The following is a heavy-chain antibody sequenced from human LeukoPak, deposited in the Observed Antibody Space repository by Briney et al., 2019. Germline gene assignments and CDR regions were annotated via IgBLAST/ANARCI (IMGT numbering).Heavy chain of an antibody. Sequence: SETLSLTCTVSGGSISSFYWSWIRQPPGKGLEWIGEVNLSGSTNYNPSLKSRVTISVDTSKNQFSLKLSSVTATDTAVYYCARGVEQWLVGNWFDPWGQGTLVTVSS. CDR2: VNLSGST. J-gene: IGHJ5*02. D-gene: IGHD6-19*01. CDR3: ARGVEQWLVGNWFDP. V-gene: IGHV4-34*01. CDR1: GGSISSFY.